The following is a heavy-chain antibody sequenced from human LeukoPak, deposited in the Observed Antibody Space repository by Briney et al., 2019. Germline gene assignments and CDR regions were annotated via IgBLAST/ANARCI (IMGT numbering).Heavy chain of an antibody. CDR2: ISGSGDTT. CDR3: AKSQRNDQQVVQRIDY. J-gene: IGHJ4*02. CDR1: RFTFSTYA. Sequence: GGSLRLSCTASRFTFSTYAMSWVRQAPGKGLECVSSISGSGDTTYYTGSVKGRFTISRDNSKNALYLQMSSLRAEDTAVYYCAKSQRNDQQVVQRIDYWGQGTLVTVSS. D-gene: IGHD2-2*01. V-gene: IGHV3-23*01.